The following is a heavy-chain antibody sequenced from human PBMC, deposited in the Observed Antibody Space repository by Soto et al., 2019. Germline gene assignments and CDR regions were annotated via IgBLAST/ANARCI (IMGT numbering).Heavy chain of an antibody. J-gene: IGHJ4*02. Sequence: PGGSLRLCWAAAGGTCSSYGRSWVRQAPGKGLEWVSAISGSGGSTYYADSVKGRFTISRDNSKNTLYLQMNSLRAEDTAVYYCARALTPYYDILTGYDYWGQGTLVTVSS. CDR2: ISGSGGST. CDR1: GGTCSSYG. D-gene: IGHD3-9*01. CDR3: ARALTPYYDILTGYDY. V-gene: IGHV3-23*01.